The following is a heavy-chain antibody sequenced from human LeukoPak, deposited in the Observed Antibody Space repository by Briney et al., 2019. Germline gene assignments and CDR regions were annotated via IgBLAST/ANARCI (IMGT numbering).Heavy chain of an antibody. J-gene: IGHJ3*02. Sequence: SETLSLTCTVSGGSISSYYWSWIRQPPGKGLEWIGYIYYSGSTNYNPSLKSRVTISVDTSKNQFSLKLSSVTAADTAVYYCARALTGPDDAFDIWGQGTMVTVSS. CDR2: IYYSGST. CDR3: ARALTGPDDAFDI. D-gene: IGHD1-20*01. V-gene: IGHV4-59*08. CDR1: GGSISSYY.